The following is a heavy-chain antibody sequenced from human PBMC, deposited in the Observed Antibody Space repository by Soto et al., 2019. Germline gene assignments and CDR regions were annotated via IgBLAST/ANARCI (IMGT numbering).Heavy chain of an antibody. Sequence: QVQLVQSGAEVKKPGASVKVSCKASGYTFTSYGISWVRQAPGQGLEWMGWISAYNGNTNYAQKLQGRVTMTTDTSTSTAYMELRSLRSDDTAVYGCARDIREYYGSGIYQPPGPHWGQGTLVTVSS. CDR1: GYTFTSYG. J-gene: IGHJ4*02. V-gene: IGHV1-18*01. CDR2: ISAYNGNT. CDR3: ARDIREYYGSGIYQPPGPH. D-gene: IGHD3-10*01.